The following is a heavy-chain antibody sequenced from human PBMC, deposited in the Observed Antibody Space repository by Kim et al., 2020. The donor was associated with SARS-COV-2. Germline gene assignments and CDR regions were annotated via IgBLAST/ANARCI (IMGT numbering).Heavy chain of an antibody. D-gene: IGHD5-12*01. CDR2: IYYSGST. CDR1: GGSISSYY. CDR3: ARALDPSGYVSFDY. J-gene: IGHJ4*02. V-gene: IGHV4-59*01. Sequence: SETLSLTCTVSGGSISSYYWSWIRQPPGKGLEWIGYIYYSGSTNYNPSLKSRVTISVDTSKNQFSLKLSSVTAADTAVYYCARALDPSGYVSFDYWGQGTLVTVSS.